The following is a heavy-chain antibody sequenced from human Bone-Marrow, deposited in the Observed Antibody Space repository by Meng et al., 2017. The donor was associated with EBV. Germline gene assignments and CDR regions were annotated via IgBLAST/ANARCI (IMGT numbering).Heavy chain of an antibody. D-gene: IGHD6-19*01. CDR2: VHYTGST. V-gene: IGHV4-39*01. Sequence: QLQLRESGPGQVKPSXILSRTCTXSGDSISSFYYWGWIRQPPGRGLEWIGSVHYTGSTYYSPSLKSRVTVSVDTSKNQFSLRLTSVTAADTAVYYCARPFPSWQSPRLDPFGAWGQGTLVTVSS. CDR1: GDSISSFYY. J-gene: IGHJ5*02. CDR3: ARPFPSWQSPRLDPFGA.